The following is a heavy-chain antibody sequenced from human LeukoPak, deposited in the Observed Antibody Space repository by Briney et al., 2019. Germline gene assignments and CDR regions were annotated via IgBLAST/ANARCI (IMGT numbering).Heavy chain of an antibody. V-gene: IGHV4-59*01. Sequence: SETLSLTCTVSGGSISSYYWSWIRQPPGKGLEWIGYIYYSGSTNYNPSLKSRVTISVDTSKNQFSLKLSSVPAADTAVYYCARGYCSGGSCPRIWYFDLWGRGTLVTVSS. CDR3: ARGYCSGGSCPRIWYFDL. CDR1: GGSISSYY. J-gene: IGHJ2*01. D-gene: IGHD2-15*01. CDR2: IYYSGST.